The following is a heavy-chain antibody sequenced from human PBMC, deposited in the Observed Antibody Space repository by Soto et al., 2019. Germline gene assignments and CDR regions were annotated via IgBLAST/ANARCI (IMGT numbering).Heavy chain of an antibody. CDR1: GGSISSSSYY. CDR3: ARHKRGVIHQYYYYYGMDV. J-gene: IGHJ6*02. CDR2: IYYSGST. D-gene: IGHD3-10*01. V-gene: IGHV4-39*01. Sequence: SETLSLTCTVSGGSISSSSYYWGWIRQPPGKGLEWIGSIYYSGSTYYNPSLKSRVTISVDTSKNQFSLKLSSVTAADTAVYYRARHKRGVIHQYYYYYGMDVWGQGTTVTVSS.